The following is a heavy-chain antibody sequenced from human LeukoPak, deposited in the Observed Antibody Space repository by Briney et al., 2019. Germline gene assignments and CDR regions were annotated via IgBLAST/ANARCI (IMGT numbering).Heavy chain of an antibody. CDR1: GFTFSSYA. Sequence: GGSLRLSCAASGFTFSSYAMSWVRQAPGKGLEWVSAISGSGGSTYYADSVKGRFTISGDNSKNTLYLQMNSLRAEDTAVYYCAKDKEAYDYPFGYWGQGTLVTVSS. D-gene: IGHD4-17*01. J-gene: IGHJ4*02. CDR3: AKDKEAYDYPFGY. V-gene: IGHV3-23*01. CDR2: ISGSGGST.